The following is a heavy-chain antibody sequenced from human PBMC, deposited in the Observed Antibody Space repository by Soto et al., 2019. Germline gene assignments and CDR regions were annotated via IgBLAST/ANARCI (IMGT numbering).Heavy chain of an antibody. Sequence: PAGTLSLTCTVSGCSISGSYWSWIRQSPGKGLEWLGYVYYTGSTNYSPSLRSRVSISVDTSKNEFSLRLSSVTAADTAVYFCARSVAVPGAHIDYWGQGTQVTVSS. J-gene: IGHJ4*02. V-gene: IGHV4-59*01. CDR2: VYYTGST. D-gene: IGHD6-19*01. CDR1: GCSISGSY. CDR3: ARSVAVPGAHIDY.